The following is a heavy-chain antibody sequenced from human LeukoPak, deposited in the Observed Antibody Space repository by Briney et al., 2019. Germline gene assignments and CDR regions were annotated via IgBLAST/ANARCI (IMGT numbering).Heavy chain of an antibody. D-gene: IGHD1-26*01. J-gene: IGHJ4*02. CDR2: IYYSGST. CDR1: GGSISSYY. Sequence: SETLSLTCTVSGGSISSYYWSWIRQPPGKGLEWIGYIYYSGSTNYNPSLKSRVTISVDTSKNQFSLKLSSVTAADTAVYYCARGRLYSGRPFDYWGQGTLVTVSS. CDR3: ARGRLYSGRPFDY. V-gene: IGHV4-59*12.